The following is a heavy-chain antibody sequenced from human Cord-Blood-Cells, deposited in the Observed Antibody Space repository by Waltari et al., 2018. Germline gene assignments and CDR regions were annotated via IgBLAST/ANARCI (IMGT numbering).Heavy chain of an antibody. Sequence: VPLVQSGAEGKKPGATVKVACKASGYPFTSYAMHWHRQAPGQRLEWMGWINAGNGNTKYSQKFQGRVTITRDTSASTAYMELSSLRSEDTAVYYCARGPVRGGSFDYWCQGTLVTVSS. CDR3: ARGPVRGGSFDY. D-gene: IGHD3-10*01. CDR2: INAGNGNT. J-gene: IGHJ4*02. CDR1: GYPFTSYA. V-gene: IGHV1-3*01.